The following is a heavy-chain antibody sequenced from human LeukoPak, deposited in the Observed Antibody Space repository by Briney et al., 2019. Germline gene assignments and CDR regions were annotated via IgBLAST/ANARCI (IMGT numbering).Heavy chain of an antibody. CDR2: IYYSGST. CDR1: GGSISSYY. J-gene: IGHJ4*02. D-gene: IGHD4-17*01. Sequence: PSETLSLTCTVSGGSISSYYWSWIRQPPGKGLEWIGYIYYSGSTNYNPSLKSRVTISVDTSKNQFSLKLSSVTAADTAVYYCARLPLSTVTTFDYWGQGTLVTVSS. V-gene: IGHV4-59*08. CDR3: ARLPLSTVTTFDY.